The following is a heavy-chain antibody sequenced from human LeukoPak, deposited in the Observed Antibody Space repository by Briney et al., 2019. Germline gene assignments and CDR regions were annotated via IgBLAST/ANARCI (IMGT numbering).Heavy chain of an antibody. Sequence: ASVKVSCKASGYTFTSYDSNWVRQATGQGLEWMGWMNPNSGNTDYAQKFQGRVTMTRNTSISTAYMELSRLRSDDTAVYYCARDRYRDYEGWFDPWGQGTLVTVSS. D-gene: IGHD4-17*01. J-gene: IGHJ5*02. CDR1: GYTFTSYD. V-gene: IGHV1-8*01. CDR3: ARDRYRDYEGWFDP. CDR2: MNPNSGNT.